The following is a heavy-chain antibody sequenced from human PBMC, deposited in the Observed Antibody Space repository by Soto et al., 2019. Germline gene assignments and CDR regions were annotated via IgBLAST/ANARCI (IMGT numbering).Heavy chain of an antibody. CDR3: TTESGYSYGYYYYYGMDV. V-gene: IGHV3-15*07. Sequence: PGGSLRLSCAASGXTFSNAWMNWVRQAPGKGLEWVGRIKSKTDGGTTDYAAPVKGRFTISRDDSKNTLYLQMNSLKTEDTAVYYCTTESGYSYGYYYYYGMDVWGQGTTVTVSS. CDR1: GXTFSNAW. D-gene: IGHD5-18*01. CDR2: IKSKTDGGTT. J-gene: IGHJ6*02.